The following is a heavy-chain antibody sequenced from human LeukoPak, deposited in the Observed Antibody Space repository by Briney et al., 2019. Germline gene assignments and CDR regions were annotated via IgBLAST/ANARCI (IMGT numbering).Heavy chain of an antibody. CDR1: GGSISSGGYY. CDR3: ARGPYYYGSGNDY. V-gene: IGHV4-39*07. J-gene: IGHJ4*02. D-gene: IGHD3-10*01. CDR2: INHSGST. Sequence: SETLSLTCTVSGGSISSGGYYWSWIRQPPGKGLEWIGEINHSGSTNYNPSLKSRVTISVDTSKNQFSLKLSSVTAADTAVYYCARGPYYYGSGNDYWGQGTLVTVSS.